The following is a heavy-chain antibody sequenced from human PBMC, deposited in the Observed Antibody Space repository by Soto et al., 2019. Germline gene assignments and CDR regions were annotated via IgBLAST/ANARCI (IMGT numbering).Heavy chain of an antibody. CDR2: IYYRGST. CDR1: GGSFSSGVYY. V-gene: IGHV4-31*03. Sequence: QLQLQESGPGLVTPSQTLSLACTLSGGSFSSGVYYWSWIRHLPVKGLEWIGYIYYRGSTYYNPSLKSRFTISLDTSKNQFSLKLSSVTAADTAVYYCARATSFSGHHGYWGQGTLVTVSS. J-gene: IGHJ4*02. CDR3: ARATSFSGHHGY. D-gene: IGHD2-8*02.